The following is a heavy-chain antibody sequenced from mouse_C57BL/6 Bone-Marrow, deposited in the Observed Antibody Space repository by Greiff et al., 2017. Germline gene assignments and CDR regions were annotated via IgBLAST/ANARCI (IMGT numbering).Heavy chain of an antibody. CDR2: IYPRSGNT. CDR3: ARFYYDYDYAMDY. V-gene: IGHV1-81*01. D-gene: IGHD2-4*01. Sequence: LEESGAELARPGASVKLSCKASGYTFTSYGISWVKQRTGQGLEWIGEIYPRSGNTYYNEKFKGKATLTADKSSSTAYMELRSLTSEDSAVYFCARFYYDYDYAMDYWGQGTSVTVSS. J-gene: IGHJ4*01. CDR1: GYTFTSYG.